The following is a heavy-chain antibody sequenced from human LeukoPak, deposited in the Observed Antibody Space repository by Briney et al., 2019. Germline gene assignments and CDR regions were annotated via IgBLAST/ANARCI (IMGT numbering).Heavy chain of an antibody. J-gene: IGHJ6*03. CDR1: GGSISSSTYY. CDR2: INHSGST. D-gene: IGHD1-7*01. V-gene: IGHV4-39*07. Sequence: PSETLSLTCTVSGGSISSSTYYWSWIRQPPGKGLEWIGEINHSGSTNYNPSLKSRVTISVDTSKNQFSLKLSSVTAADTAVYYCARGQSRRTGTTRSYYYYYMDVWGKGTTVTVSS. CDR3: ARGQSRRTGTTRSYYYYYMDV.